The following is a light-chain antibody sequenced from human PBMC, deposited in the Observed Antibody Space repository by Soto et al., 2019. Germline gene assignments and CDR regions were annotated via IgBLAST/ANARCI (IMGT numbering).Light chain of an antibody. J-gene: IGKJ1*01. CDR3: QQYSSTFWT. CDR1: QSISSSY. Sequence: EIVLTQSPGTLSLSPGERNTLSCRASQSISSSYLAWYQQKPGQAPRLLVYGASSRATGIPDRFSGSGSGKDFTLTISRLEPEDFALYYCQQYSSTFWTLGQGTKVDIK. V-gene: IGKV3-20*01. CDR2: GAS.